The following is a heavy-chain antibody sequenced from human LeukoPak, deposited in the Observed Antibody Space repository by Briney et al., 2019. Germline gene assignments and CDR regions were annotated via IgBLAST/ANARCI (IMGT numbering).Heavy chain of an antibody. CDR3: AREHSGYDFPGRDYYYMDV. CDR1: GFTFSSYN. CDR2: ISSTSRSYI. J-gene: IGHJ6*03. Sequence: GGSLRLSCAASGFTFSSYNMNWVRQAPGEGLEWVSSISSTSRSYIYYADSVNGPFTISRDNAKNSLYLQMNSLRAEDTAVYYCAREHSGYDFPGRDYYYMDVWGKGTTVTVSS. D-gene: IGHD5-12*01. V-gene: IGHV3-21*01.